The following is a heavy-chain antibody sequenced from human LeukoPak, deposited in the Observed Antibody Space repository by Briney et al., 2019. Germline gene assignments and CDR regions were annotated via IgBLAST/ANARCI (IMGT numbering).Heavy chain of an antibody. CDR3: ARELGRYYMDV. CDR2: IKQDGSEK. V-gene: IGHV3-7*01. J-gene: IGHJ6*03. CDR1: GFTFSSYW. Sequence: PGGSLRLSCAASGFTFSSYWMSWVHQAPGKGLEWVANIKQDGSEKYHVDSVKGRFTISRDHAKNSLYLQMNSLRAEDTAVYYCARELGRYYMDVWGKGTTVTVSS.